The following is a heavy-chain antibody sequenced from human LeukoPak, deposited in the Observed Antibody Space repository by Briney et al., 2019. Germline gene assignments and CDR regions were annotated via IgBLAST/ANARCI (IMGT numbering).Heavy chain of an antibody. CDR3: ASLVRGVDY. V-gene: IGHV3-21*01. CDR1: GFTFSSYS. J-gene: IGHJ4*02. CDR2: ISSSSSYI. Sequence: GGSLRPSCAASGFTFSSYSMNWVRQAPGKGLEWVSSISSSSSYIYYADSVKGRFTISRDNAKNSLYLQMNSLRAEDTAVYYCASLVRGVDYWGQGTLVTVSS. D-gene: IGHD3-10*01.